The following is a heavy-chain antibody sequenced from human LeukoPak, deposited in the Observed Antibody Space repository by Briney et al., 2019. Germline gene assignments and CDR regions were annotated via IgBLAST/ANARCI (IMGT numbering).Heavy chain of an antibody. CDR1: GYTFTGYY. Sequence: GASVKVSCKASGYTFTGYYMHWVRQAPGQGLEWMGWINPNSGGTNYAQKLQGRVTMTTDTSTSTAYMELRSLRSDDTAVYYCASYPLGSGSYHDYWGQGTLVTVSS. J-gene: IGHJ4*02. CDR3: ASYPLGSGSYHDY. D-gene: IGHD1-26*01. V-gene: IGHV1-2*02. CDR2: INPNSGGT.